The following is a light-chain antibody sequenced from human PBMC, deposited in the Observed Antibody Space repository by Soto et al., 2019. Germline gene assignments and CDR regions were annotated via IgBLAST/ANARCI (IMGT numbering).Light chain of an antibody. V-gene: IGKV3-15*01. CDR2: GAS. Sequence: EIMMTHSQSTLSVSPGERVTVXWTASQSVSANLAWYQQKPGQAPRLLIYGASTRATGVPARFSGGGSGTEFTLTISSLQSEDFAVYYCQQYKDWPPYTFGQGTKVDIK. CDR1: QSVSAN. J-gene: IGKJ2*01. CDR3: QQYKDWPPYT.